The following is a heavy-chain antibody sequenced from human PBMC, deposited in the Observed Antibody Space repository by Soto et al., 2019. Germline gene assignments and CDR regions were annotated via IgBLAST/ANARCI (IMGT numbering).Heavy chain of an antibody. Sequence: ASVKVSCKASGYTFTSYGISWVRQAPGQGLEWMGWISAYNGNTNYAQKLQGRVTMTTDTSTSTAYMELRSLRSDDTAVYYCARERYYDFWSGYSKAYYYYYMDVWGKGTTVTVSS. J-gene: IGHJ6*03. V-gene: IGHV1-18*01. CDR3: ARERYYDFWSGYSKAYYYYYMDV. CDR2: ISAYNGNT. D-gene: IGHD3-3*01. CDR1: GYTFTSYG.